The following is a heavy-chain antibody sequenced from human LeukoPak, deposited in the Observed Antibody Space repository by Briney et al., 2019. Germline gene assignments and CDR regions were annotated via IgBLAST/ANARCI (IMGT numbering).Heavy chain of an antibody. CDR1: GYTFTSYY. CDR3: TRESGSYHGNDY. CDR2: INPNNGGT. V-gene: IGHV1-2*06. D-gene: IGHD1-26*01. J-gene: IGHJ4*02. Sequence: GASVKVSCKASGYTFTSYYMHWVRQAPGQGLEWMGRINPNNGGTNHAQKFQGRVTMTGDTSISTAYMELSSLRSDDTAVYYCTRESGSYHGNDYWGQGTLVTVSS.